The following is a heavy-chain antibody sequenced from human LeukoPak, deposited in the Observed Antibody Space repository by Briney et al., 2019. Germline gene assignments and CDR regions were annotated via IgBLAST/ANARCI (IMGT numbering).Heavy chain of an antibody. CDR2: ISAYNGNT. Sequence: ASATVSFKASGYTFTSYGISWVRQAPGQGLERMGWISAYNGNTNYAQKLQGRVTMTTDTSTSTAYMELRSLRSDDTAVYYCARMVDSYGYPFDYSGQGTLVTVSS. CDR1: GYTFTSYG. V-gene: IGHV1-18*01. J-gene: IGHJ4*02. D-gene: IGHD5-18*01. CDR3: ARMVDSYGYPFDY.